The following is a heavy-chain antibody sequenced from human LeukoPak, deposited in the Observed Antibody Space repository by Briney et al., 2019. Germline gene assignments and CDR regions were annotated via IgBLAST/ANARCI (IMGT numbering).Heavy chain of an antibody. V-gene: IGHV1-18*01. J-gene: IGHJ5*02. CDR3: ARDHQTGYCSGGSCYPFHP. Sequence: GASVKVSCKASGYTFTSYGFSWVRQAPGRGLEWMGWISAYNGNTNYAQKLQGRVTMTTDTSTSTAYMELRSLRSDDTAVYSCARDHQTGYCSGGSCYPFHPWGQGTLVTVSS. CDR2: ISAYNGNT. D-gene: IGHD2-15*01. CDR1: GYTFTSYG.